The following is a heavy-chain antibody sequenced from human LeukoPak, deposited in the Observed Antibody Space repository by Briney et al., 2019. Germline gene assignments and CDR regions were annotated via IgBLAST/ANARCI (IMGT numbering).Heavy chain of an antibody. CDR3: TAHRGYCGGFSCMGY. D-gene: IGHD2-15*01. CDR2: IKSKTDGGTA. J-gene: IGHJ4*02. V-gene: IGHV3-15*01. Sequence: GGSLRLSCAASGFTFSNAWMSWVRQAPGKGLEWVGRIKSKTDGGTADYAAPVKGTVTISRDDSKSTLYLQMNSLKTEDTAVYYCTAHRGYCGGFSCMGYWGQGTLVTVSS. CDR1: GFTFSNAW.